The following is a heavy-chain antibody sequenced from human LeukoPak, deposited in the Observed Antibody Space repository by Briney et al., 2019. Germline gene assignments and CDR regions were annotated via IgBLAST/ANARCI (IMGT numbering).Heavy chain of an antibody. CDR3: AKDYRYSSSWIDY. J-gene: IGHJ4*02. CDR2: ISWNSGSI. CDR1: GSTFDDYA. Sequence: GRSLRLSCAASGSTFDDYAMHWVRQAPGKGLEWVSGISWNSGSIGYADSVKGRFTISRDNAKNSLYLQMNSLRAEDTALYYCAKDYRYSSSWIDYWGQGTLVTVSS. D-gene: IGHD6-13*01. V-gene: IGHV3-9*01.